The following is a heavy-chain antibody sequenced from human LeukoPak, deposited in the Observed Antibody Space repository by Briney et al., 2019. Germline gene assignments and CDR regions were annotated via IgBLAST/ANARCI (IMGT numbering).Heavy chain of an antibody. CDR1: GFTFSNAW. Sequence: GGSLRLSCAASGFTFSNAWMSWVRQAPGKGLEWVGRIKSKTDGGTTDYAAPVKGRFTISRDDSKNTLYLQMNSLKTADTAVYYCTTGALGASDAFDIWGQGTMVTVSS. CDR2: IKSKTDGGTT. V-gene: IGHV3-15*01. CDR3: TTGALGASDAFDI. D-gene: IGHD3-16*01. J-gene: IGHJ3*02.